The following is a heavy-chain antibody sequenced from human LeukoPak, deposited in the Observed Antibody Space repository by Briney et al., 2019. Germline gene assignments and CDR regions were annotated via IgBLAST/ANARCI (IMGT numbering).Heavy chain of an antibody. CDR1: GFTFSNYA. CDR3: VARGGWARFDY. J-gene: IGHJ4*02. D-gene: IGHD6-19*01. Sequence: SGGSLRLSCAASGFTFSNYAMSWVRQAPGKGLEWVSTVSGSATSTYYADSVKGRFTISRDNSKNTLYLQMNSLRAEDTAVYYCVARGGWARFDYWGQGTLVTVSS. V-gene: IGHV3-23*01. CDR2: VSGSATST.